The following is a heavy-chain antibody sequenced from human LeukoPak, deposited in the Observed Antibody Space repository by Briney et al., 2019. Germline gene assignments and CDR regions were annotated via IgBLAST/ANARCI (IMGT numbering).Heavy chain of an antibody. D-gene: IGHD6-13*01. J-gene: IGHJ4*02. CDR3: ARARAGAGTFFFDY. CDR2: IYSGGST. CDR1: GFTVSSNY. V-gene: IGHV3-53*01. Sequence: PGGSLRLSCAASGFTVSSNYMSWVRQAPGKGLEWVSVIYSGGSTYYADSVKGRFTISRDNSKNTLYLQMNSLRAEDTAVYYCARARAGAGTFFFDYRGQGTLVTVSS.